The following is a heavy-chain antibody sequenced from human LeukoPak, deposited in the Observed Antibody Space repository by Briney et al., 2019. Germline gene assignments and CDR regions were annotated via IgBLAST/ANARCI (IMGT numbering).Heavy chain of an antibody. V-gene: IGHV4-34*01. CDR3: ARGLDYGDYLDAFDI. CDR2: INHSGST. Sequence: PGGSLRLSCAASGFTFSNAWMSWIRQPPGKGLEWTGEINHSGSTNYNPSLKSRVTISVDTSKNQFSLKLSSVTAADTAVYYCARGLDYGDYLDAFDIWGQGTMVTVSS. CDR1: GFTFSNAW. D-gene: IGHD4-17*01. J-gene: IGHJ3*02.